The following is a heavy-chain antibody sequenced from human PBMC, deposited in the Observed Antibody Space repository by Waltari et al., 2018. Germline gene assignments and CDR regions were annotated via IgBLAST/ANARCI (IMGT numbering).Heavy chain of an antibody. V-gene: IGHV4-39*07. CDR3: AGEVGANAFDI. D-gene: IGHD1-26*01. CDR1: GGSISSSSYY. J-gene: IGHJ3*02. CDR2: IYYSGST. Sequence: QLQLQESGPGLVKPSETLSLTCTVSGGSISSSSYYWGWIRQPPGKGLEWIGSIYYSGSTYYNPSLKSRVTISVDTSKNQFSLKLSSVTAADTAVYYCAGEVGANAFDIWGQGTMVTVSS.